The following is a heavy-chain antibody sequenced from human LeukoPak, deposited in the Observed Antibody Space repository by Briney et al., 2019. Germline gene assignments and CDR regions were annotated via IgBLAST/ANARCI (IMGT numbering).Heavy chain of an antibody. Sequence: SETLSLTCSVSGVSISEYYWTRLRQPAGKGLEWIGRIYITGSTNYNPSLKSRVTMSVDTSKNQLSLKLTSLTAADTAVYYCAKKDGDFWGQGTLVNVSS. CDR1: GVSISEYY. J-gene: IGHJ4*02. V-gene: IGHV4-4*07. CDR2: IYITGST. CDR3: AKKDGDF.